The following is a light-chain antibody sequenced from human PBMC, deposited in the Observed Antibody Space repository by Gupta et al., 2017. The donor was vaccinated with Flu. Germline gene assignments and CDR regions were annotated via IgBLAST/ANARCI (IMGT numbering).Light chain of an antibody. CDR3: LLSYNGAQV. Sequence: QSVVSQEPSLTVSPGGTATLTCGSSTGAVTSGHPPYWFQQKHGHAPRTLIYDTSDKHSWTPVRFSGSLLGGKAVLTRAGAQPEDEADYYCLLSYNGAQVFGGGTKLTVL. J-gene: IGLJ3*02. V-gene: IGLV7-46*01. CDR1: TGAVTSGHP. CDR2: DTS.